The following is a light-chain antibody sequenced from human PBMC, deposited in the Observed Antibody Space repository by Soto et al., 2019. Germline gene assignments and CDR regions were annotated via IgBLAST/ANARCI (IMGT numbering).Light chain of an antibody. J-gene: IGKJ2*01. CDR2: GSS. V-gene: IGKV3-20*01. CDR1: QSVSSSY. Sequence: EIVLTQSPGTRSLSPGERATLSCRASQSVSSSYFAWYQQKPGQAPRLLIYGSSSRATGIPERFSGSGSGTDFPLTISRLEPEDGAVYYCQQYGSTLYTFVQGTKLEIK. CDR3: QQYGSTLYT.